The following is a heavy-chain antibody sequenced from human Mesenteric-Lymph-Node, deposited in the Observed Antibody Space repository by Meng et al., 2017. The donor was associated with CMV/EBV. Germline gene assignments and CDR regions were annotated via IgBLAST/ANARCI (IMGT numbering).Heavy chain of an antibody. CDR1: GFTFSSYG. CDR3: AKLWSSGWYPEIYYYYGMDV. J-gene: IGHJ6*02. Sequence: GESLKISCAASGFTFSSYGLHWVRQAPGKGLEWVAVISYDGSNKYYADSVKGRFTISRDNSKNTLYLQMNSLRAEDTAVYYCAKLWSSGWYPEIYYYYGMDVWGQGTTVTVSS. V-gene: IGHV3-30*18. D-gene: IGHD6-19*01. CDR2: ISYDGSNK.